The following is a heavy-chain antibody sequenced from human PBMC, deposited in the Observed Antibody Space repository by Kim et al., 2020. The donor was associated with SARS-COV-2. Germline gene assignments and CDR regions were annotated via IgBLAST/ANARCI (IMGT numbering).Heavy chain of an antibody. Sequence: PSLKSRVTISVDTSKNQFSLKLSSVTAADTAVYYCARGEMGANLWYFDYWGQGTLVTVSS. V-gene: IGHV4-39*07. CDR3: ARGEMGANLWYFDY. D-gene: IGHD1-26*01. J-gene: IGHJ4*02.